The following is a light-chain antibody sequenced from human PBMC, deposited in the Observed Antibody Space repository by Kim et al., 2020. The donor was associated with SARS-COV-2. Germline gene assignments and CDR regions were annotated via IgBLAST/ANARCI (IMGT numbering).Light chain of an antibody. V-gene: IGLV2-23*01. J-gene: IGLJ3*02. CDR1: SSDFGSYNL. Sequence: QSALTQPASVSGSPGQSITISCTGTSSDFGSYNLVSWYQQYPGKAPKLIIYEATRRPSGISSHFSGSKSGSTASLTISGLQAEDEAYYHCCAYAGSNTWLFGGGTKVTVL. CDR2: EAT. CDR3: CAYAGSNTWL.